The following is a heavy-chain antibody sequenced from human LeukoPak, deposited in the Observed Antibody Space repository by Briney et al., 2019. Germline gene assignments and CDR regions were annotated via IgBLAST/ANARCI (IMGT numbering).Heavy chain of an antibody. CDR3: AKVTPGTYYYDSSGPGDY. CDR2: ISGSGGST. D-gene: IGHD3-22*01. J-gene: IGHJ4*02. V-gene: IGHV3-23*01. Sequence: PGGSLRLSCAASGFTFSSYAMSWVRQAPGKGLEWVSAISGSGGSTYYADSVKGRFTISRDNSKNTLYLQMNSLRAEDTAVYYCAKVTPGTYYYDSSGPGDYWGQGTLVTVSS. CDR1: GFTFSSYA.